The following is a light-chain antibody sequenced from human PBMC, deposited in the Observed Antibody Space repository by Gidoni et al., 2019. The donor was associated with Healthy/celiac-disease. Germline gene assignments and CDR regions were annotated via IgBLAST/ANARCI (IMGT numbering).Light chain of an antibody. V-gene: IGKV4-1*01. CDR3: QQYYSTPT. J-gene: IGKJ5*01. CDR2: WAS. Sequence: DIVMTQSPDSLAVSLGERAAINGKSSQSVLYSSNNTNYIAWYQQKPGQPPKLLIYWASTREAGVPDRFSGSGSGTYFTLTSSSLQAEDVAVYYCQQYYSTPTFGQGTRLEIK. CDR1: QSVLYSSNNTNY.